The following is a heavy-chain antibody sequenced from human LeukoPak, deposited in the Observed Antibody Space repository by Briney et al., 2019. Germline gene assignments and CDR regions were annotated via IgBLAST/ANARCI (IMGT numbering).Heavy chain of an antibody. CDR2: INPSGGST. J-gene: IGHJ4*02. V-gene: IGHV1-46*01. CDR1: GYTLTSYY. Sequence: ASVKVSSKASGYTLTSYYMHWVRQAPGQGLEWMGIINPSGGSTSYAQKFQGRVTMTRDTSTSTVYMELSSLRSEDTAVYYCAFPQKGSSSWYSLDYWGQGTLVTVSS. CDR3: AFPQKGSSSWYSLDY. D-gene: IGHD6-13*01.